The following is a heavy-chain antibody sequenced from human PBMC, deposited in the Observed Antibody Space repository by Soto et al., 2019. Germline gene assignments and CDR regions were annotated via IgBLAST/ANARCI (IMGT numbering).Heavy chain of an antibody. D-gene: IGHD3-3*01. J-gene: IGHJ6*02. Sequence: PGGSLRLSCAASGFNFSNYAMNWVRQTPGKGLEWVSAISGSGGSTQHADSVTGRFIISRDNSKNTLYLQMNSLRADDTAIYYCGKSDSSPIFGVVRYGMDVWGQGTTVTVSS. V-gene: IGHV3-23*01. CDR3: GKSDSSPIFGVVRYGMDV. CDR2: ISGSGGST. CDR1: GFNFSNYA.